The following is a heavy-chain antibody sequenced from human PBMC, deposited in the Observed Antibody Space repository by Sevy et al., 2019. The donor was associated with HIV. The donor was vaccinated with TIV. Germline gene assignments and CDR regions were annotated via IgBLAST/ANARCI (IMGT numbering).Heavy chain of an antibody. Sequence: GGSLRLSCAASGFTFSSYGMHWVRQAPGKGLEWVAVITYDGSNQYYTDSVKGRFNISQDDSKNTLYWQMNSRRADDTAVYYCAKDHALTTLWVNNWFESWGQGTLVTVSS. V-gene: IGHV3-30*18. D-gene: IGHD4-17*01. CDR1: GFTFSSYG. J-gene: IGHJ5*01. CDR2: ITYDGSNQ. CDR3: AKDHALTTLWVNNWFES.